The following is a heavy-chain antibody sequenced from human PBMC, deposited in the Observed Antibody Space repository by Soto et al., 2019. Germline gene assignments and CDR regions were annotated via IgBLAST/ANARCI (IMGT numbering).Heavy chain of an antibody. CDR1: GYTFTSYY. J-gene: IGHJ4*02. D-gene: IGHD2-21*02. CDR2: INPSGGST. Sequence: ASVKVSCKASGYTFTSYYMHWVRQAPGQGLEWMGIINPSGGSTSYAQKFQGRVTITRDTSTSTVYMELSSLRSEDTAVYYCARDIRDGYFDYWGQGTLVTVSS. V-gene: IGHV1-46*01. CDR3: ARDIRDGYFDY.